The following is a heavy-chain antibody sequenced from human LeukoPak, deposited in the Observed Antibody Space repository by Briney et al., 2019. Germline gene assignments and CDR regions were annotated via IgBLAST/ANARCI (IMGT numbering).Heavy chain of an antibody. V-gene: IGHV3-9*01. CDR1: GFTFDDYA. Sequence: GGSLRLSCAASGFTFDDYAMHWVRQAPGKGLEWVSGISWNSGSIGYADSVKGRFTISRDNAKNSLYLQMNSLRAEDTALYYCAKDLSGYRYGPGALWGQGTTVTVSS. J-gene: IGHJ6*02. CDR2: ISWNSGSI. CDR3: AKDLSGYRYGPGAL. D-gene: IGHD5-18*01.